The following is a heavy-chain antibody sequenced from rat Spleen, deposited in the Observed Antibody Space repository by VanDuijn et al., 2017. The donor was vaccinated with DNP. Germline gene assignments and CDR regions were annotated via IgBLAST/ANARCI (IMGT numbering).Heavy chain of an antibody. CDR2: IWGHGNT. Sequence: QVQLRESGPVLVQASETLSLTCTVSGFSLTNYGVIWVRQSPGKGLEWLGIIWGHGNTDYNSALKSRLSSNRDTSKSQVLLKMNSIQSDDTATYYCTREGWVYVMDAWGQGASVTVSS. D-gene: IGHD1-7*01. CDR1: GFSLTNYG. J-gene: IGHJ4*01. CDR3: TREGWVYVMDA. V-gene: IGHV2S75*01.